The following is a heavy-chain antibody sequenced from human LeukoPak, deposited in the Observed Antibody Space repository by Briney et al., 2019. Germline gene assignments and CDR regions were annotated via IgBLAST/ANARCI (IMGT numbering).Heavy chain of an antibody. J-gene: IGHJ4*02. CDR1: GFTFSYYW. CDR2: IKNDGAVK. D-gene: IGHD3-3*01. V-gene: IGHV3-7*01. Sequence: GGSLTLSCAASGFTFSYYWMTWVRQAPGKGLEWVANIKNDGAVKNYVDSVKGRFTISRDNAKNSLYLQMNSLRAEDTAVYYCAKDRDFWSGYYTDYWGQGTLVTVSS. CDR3: AKDRDFWSGYYTDY.